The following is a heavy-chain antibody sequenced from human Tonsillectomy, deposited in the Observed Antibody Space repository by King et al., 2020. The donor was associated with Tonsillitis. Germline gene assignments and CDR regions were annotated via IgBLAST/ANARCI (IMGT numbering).Heavy chain of an antibody. CDR1: GFTVSSNY. J-gene: IGHJ3*02. D-gene: IGHD2-15*01. V-gene: IGHV3-53*01. Sequence: VQLVESGGDLIQPGGSLRLSCAASGFTVSSNYMTWVRQAPGTGLEWVSVIYDGGRTFYADSVKGRFTISGDNSKNTLDLQMNSLRAEDTGVYYCAREKIGSSGAFDIWGQGTMVTVSS. CDR3: AREKIGSSGAFDI. CDR2: IYDGGRT.